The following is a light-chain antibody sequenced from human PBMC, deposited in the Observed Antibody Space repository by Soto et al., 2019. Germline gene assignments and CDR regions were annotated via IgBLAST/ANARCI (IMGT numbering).Light chain of an antibody. CDR2: AVS. Sequence: QSVLTQPASVSGSAGQSIAISCTGTSSDVGGYNYVSWYQQHPGKAPKLLLSAVSKRPSGVSDRFSGSKSGNTASLTISGLQTQDEADYYCSSFTSAYTFVFGTGTKVTVL. J-gene: IGLJ1*01. V-gene: IGLV2-14*01. CDR3: SSFTSAYTFV. CDR1: SSDVGGYNY.